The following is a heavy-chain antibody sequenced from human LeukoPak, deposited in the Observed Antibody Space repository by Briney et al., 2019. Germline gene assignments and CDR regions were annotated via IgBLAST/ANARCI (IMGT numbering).Heavy chain of an antibody. CDR1: GFTFSSYS. CDR3: AKDPHYYYDSSGYSLVGY. V-gene: IGHV3-48*01. CDR2: ISRSSSTI. Sequence: QPGGSLRHSCAASGFTFSSYSINWVRQAPGKGLEWVSHISRSSSTIYYADSVKGRFTISRDDAQHSLYLQMNSLRAEDTAVYYCAKDPHYYYDSSGYSLVGYWGQGTLVTVSS. J-gene: IGHJ4*02. D-gene: IGHD3-22*01.